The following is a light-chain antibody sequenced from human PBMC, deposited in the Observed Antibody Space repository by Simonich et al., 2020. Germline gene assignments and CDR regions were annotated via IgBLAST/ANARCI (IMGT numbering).Light chain of an antibody. Sequence: QSALTQPASVSGSPGQSITISCTGTRSDVGSYNLVPWYQQNPGKAPQLMIYEGSKRPSGVSNRFSGSKSGNTASLTISGLQAEDEADYYCCSYAGSSTYVFGTGTKVTVL. J-gene: IGLJ1*01. CDR3: CSYAGSSTYV. CDR2: EGS. CDR1: RSDVGSYNL. V-gene: IGLV2-23*01.